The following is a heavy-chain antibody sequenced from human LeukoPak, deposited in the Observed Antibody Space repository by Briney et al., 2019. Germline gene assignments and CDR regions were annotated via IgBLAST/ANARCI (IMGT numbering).Heavy chain of an antibody. V-gene: IGHV3-7*03. CDR3: ARDQGIVPAAMYAFDI. CDR1: GFTFSSYW. CDR2: IEQDGSEK. D-gene: IGHD2-2*01. J-gene: IGHJ3*02. Sequence: GGSLRLSCAASGFTFSSYWMSWVRQAPGKGLEWVANIEQDGSEKYYVDSVKGRFAISRDNANSSLYLQMNSLRAEDTAVYYCARDQGIVPAAMYAFDIWGQGTMVTVSS.